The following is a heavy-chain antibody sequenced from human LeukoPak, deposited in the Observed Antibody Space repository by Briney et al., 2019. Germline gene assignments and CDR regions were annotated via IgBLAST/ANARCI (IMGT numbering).Heavy chain of an antibody. CDR1: GYTFTGYY. D-gene: IGHD6-19*01. Sequence: ASVKVSCKASGYTFTGYYMHWVRQASGQGLEWMGWINPNSGGTNFAQKFQGRVTMTRDTSISTAYMELSRLRSDDTAVYYCAREKRVAGSWGGFDPWGQGTLVTVSS. V-gene: IGHV1-2*02. CDR3: AREKRVAGSWGGFDP. CDR2: INPNSGGT. J-gene: IGHJ5*02.